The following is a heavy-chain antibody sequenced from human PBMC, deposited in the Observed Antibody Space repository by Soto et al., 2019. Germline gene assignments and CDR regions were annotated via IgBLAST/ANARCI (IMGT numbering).Heavy chain of an antibody. CDR1: GESVPCAAYS. J-gene: IGHJ6*02. CDR3: ARDQYQMPDIYNPLRSWYYHGMDV. V-gene: IGHV4-61*08. D-gene: IGHD1-1*01. CDR2: IHYSGST. Sequence: SDILSLTCRVSGESVPCAAYSCTWSRQPRGKVLSWIGYIHYSGSTNYNPSLKSRVTISADMSKNQFSLKLSSVTAADTAVYYCARDQYQMPDIYNPLRSWYYHGMDVWGQGTTVT.